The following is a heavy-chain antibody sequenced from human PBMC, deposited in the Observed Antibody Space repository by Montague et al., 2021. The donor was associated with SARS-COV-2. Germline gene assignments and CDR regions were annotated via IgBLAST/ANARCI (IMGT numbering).Heavy chain of an antibody. J-gene: IGHJ4*02. CDR2: IFYSGST. Sequence: SETLSLTCTVSGGSISSSSYYWGWIRQPPGKGLEWIGSIFYSGSTYYNPSLKSRVTISVDTSKNQFSLKLSSVTAADTAVYYCARPKRGGIVVAGPYYFDYWGQGTLVTVSS. D-gene: IGHD6-19*01. CDR3: ARPKRGGIVVAGPYYFDY. CDR1: GGSISSSSYY. V-gene: IGHV4-39*01.